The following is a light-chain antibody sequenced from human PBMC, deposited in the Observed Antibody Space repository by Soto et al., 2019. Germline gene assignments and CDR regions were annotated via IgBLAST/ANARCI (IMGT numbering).Light chain of an antibody. J-gene: IGLJ1*01. CDR3: QSYDSSLSGWV. Sequence: QAVVTQPPSVSGAPGQRVTISCTGSSSNIGAGYDVHWYQQLPGAAPKLLIYGNINRPSGVPDRFSASKSGTSASLAITGLRGEDEADYYCQSYDSSLSGWVFGTGTKLTVL. CDR2: GNI. CDR1: SSNIGAGYD. V-gene: IGLV1-40*01.